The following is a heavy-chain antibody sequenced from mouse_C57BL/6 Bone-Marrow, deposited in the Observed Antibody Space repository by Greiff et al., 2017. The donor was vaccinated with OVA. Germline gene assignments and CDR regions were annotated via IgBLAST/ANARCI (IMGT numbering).Heavy chain of an antibody. CDR2: ISDGGSYT. J-gene: IGHJ2*01. CDR3: AREQLRLRDYFDY. CDR1: GFTFSSYA. V-gene: IGHV5-4*01. Sequence: EVKVEESGGGLVKPGGSLKLSCAASGFTFSSYAMSWVRQTPEKRLEWVATISDGGSYTYYPDNVKGRFTISRDNAKNNLYLQMSHLKSEDTAMYYCAREQLRLRDYFDYWGQGTTLTVSS. D-gene: IGHD3-2*02.